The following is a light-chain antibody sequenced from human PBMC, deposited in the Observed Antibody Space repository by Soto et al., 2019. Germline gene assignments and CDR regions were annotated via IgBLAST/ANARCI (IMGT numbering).Light chain of an antibody. Sequence: QSALTQPPSASGSPGQSVTISCTGTSSDVGGYNYVSWYQQHPGKVPRLMIYEVTKRPSGVPDRFSGSKSGNTASLTVSGLQAEDEADYYCISYSGSNNFRVFGGGTKLTVL. J-gene: IGLJ3*02. CDR1: SSDVGGYNY. V-gene: IGLV2-8*01. CDR3: ISYSGSNNFRV. CDR2: EVT.